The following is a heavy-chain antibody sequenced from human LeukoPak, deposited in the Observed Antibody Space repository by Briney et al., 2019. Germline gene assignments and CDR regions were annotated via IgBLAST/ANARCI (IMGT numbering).Heavy chain of an antibody. CDR2: MNPNSGNT. CDR1: GYTFTSYD. V-gene: IGHV1-8*01. J-gene: IGHJ4*02. D-gene: IGHD2-2*01. Sequence: GASVKVSCKASGYTFTSYDINWVRQATGQGLEWMGWMNPNSGNTGYAQKFQGRVTMTRNTSISTAYMELSSLRSEDAAVYYCATRGYCSSTSCYDYWGQGTLVTVSS. CDR3: ATRGYCSSTSCYDY.